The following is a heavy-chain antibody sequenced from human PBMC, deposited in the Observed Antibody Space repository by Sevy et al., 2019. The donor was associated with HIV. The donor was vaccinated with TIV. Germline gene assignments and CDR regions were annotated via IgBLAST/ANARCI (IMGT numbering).Heavy chain of an antibody. J-gene: IGHJ4*02. V-gene: IGHV4-30-4*01. D-gene: IGHD5-12*01. CDR1: GGSISSGDYY. CDR2: IYYSGST. CDR3: ARDAQLRGYSGYDLYFDY. Sequence: SETLSLTCTVSGGSISSGDYYWSWIRQPPGKGLEWIGYIYYSGSTYYNPSLKSRVTISVATSKNQFSLKLSSVTAADTAVYYCARDAQLRGYSGYDLYFDYWGQGTLVTVSS.